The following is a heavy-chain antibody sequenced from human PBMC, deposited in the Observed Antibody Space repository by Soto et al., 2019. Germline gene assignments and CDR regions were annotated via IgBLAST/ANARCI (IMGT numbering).Heavy chain of an antibody. D-gene: IGHD4-4*01. Sequence: GASVKVSCKASGYTFTSYDINWVRQATGQGLEWMGWISAYNGNTNYAQKLQGRVTMTTDTSTSTAYVELRSLRSDDTAVYYCARIQPDWRYSNTYYGMDVWGQGTTVTVSS. J-gene: IGHJ6*02. CDR2: ISAYNGNT. CDR3: ARIQPDWRYSNTYYGMDV. CDR1: GYTFTSYD. V-gene: IGHV1-18*01.